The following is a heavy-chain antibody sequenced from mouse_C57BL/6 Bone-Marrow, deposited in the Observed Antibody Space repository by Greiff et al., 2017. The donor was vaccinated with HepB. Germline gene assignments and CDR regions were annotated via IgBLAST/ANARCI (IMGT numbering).Heavy chain of an antibody. V-gene: IGHV14-2*01. CDR3: ARVPWLLIDY. J-gene: IGHJ2*01. CDR2: IDPEDGET. CDR1: GFNIKDYY. Sequence: VQLKESGAELVKPGASVKLSCTASGFNIKDYYMHWVKQRTEQCLEWIGRIDPEDGETKYAPKFQGKTTITEDTSSNTAYLQLSSLTSEDTAVYYCARVPWLLIDYWGQGTTLTVSS. D-gene: IGHD2-3*01.